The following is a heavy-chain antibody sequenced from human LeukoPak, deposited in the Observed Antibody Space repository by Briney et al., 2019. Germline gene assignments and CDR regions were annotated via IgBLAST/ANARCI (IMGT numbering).Heavy chain of an antibody. Sequence: SETLSLTCTVSGGSISSSSYYWGWIRQPPRKGLEWIGSIYYSGSTYYNPSLKSRVTISVDTSKNQFSLKLSSVTAADTAVYYCARHGGSGSYYIRYYYYYMDVWGKGTTVTVSS. D-gene: IGHD3-10*01. CDR2: IYYSGST. V-gene: IGHV4-39*01. CDR3: ARHGGSGSYYIRYYYYYMDV. CDR1: GGSISSSSYY. J-gene: IGHJ6*03.